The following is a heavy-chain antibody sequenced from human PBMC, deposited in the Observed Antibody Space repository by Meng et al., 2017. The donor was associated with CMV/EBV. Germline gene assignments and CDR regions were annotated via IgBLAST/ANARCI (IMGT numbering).Heavy chain of an antibody. CDR2: ISSSGSTI. J-gene: IGHJ5*02. Sequence: GESLRLSCAASGFTFSSYEMNWVRQAPGKGLEWVSYISSSGSTIYYADSVKGRFTISRDNAKNSLYLQMNSLRAEDTAVYYCARDGRRDGYILNWFDPWGQGTLVTVSS. D-gene: IGHD5-24*01. CDR1: GFTFSSYE. CDR3: ARDGRRDGYILNWFDP. V-gene: IGHV3-48*03.